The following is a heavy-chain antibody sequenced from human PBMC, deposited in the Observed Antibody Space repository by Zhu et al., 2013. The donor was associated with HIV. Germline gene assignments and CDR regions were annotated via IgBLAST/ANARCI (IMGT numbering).Heavy chain of an antibody. D-gene: IGHD4-17*01. CDR2: IIPIFGTA. CDR3: ARAFEFDTSGDYFQVFDY. V-gene: IGHV1-69*01. Sequence: QVQLVQSGAEVKKPGASVKVSCKASGYTFTSYGISWVRQAPGQGLEWMGGIIPIFGTANYAQKFQGRVTITADESTSTAYMELSSLRSEDTAVYYCARAFEFDTSGDYFQVFDYWGQGTLVTVSS. J-gene: IGHJ4*02. CDR1: GYTFTSYG.